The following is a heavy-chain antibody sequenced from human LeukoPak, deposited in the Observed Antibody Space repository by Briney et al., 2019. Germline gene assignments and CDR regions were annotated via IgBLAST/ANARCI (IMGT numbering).Heavy chain of an antibody. J-gene: IGHJ2*01. CDR3: AKSPLRSGELRTHYWYFDL. CDR2: ISGSGGST. CDR1: GFTFSSYA. D-gene: IGHD3-10*01. V-gene: IGHV3-23*01. Sequence: PGGSLRLSCAASGFTFSSYAMSWVRQAPGKGLEWVSAISGSGGSTYYADSVKGRFTISRDNSKNTLYLQMNSLRAEDTAVYYCAKSPLRSGELRTHYWYFDLWGRGTLVTVSS.